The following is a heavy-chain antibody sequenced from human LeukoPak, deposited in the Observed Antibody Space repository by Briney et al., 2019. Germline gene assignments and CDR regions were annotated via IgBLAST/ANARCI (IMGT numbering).Heavy chain of an antibody. Sequence: PSETLSLTCAVYGGSFSGYYWSWIRQPPGTGLEWIGYIHYSGNTNYNPSLKSRVSISVDTSNNQFSLKLSSVTAADTAVYYCARPGWVGATGAFHIWGQGTLVTVSS. CDR1: GGSFSGYY. V-gene: IGHV4-59*01. CDR2: IHYSGNT. CDR3: ARPGWVGATGAFHI. J-gene: IGHJ3*02. D-gene: IGHD1-26*01.